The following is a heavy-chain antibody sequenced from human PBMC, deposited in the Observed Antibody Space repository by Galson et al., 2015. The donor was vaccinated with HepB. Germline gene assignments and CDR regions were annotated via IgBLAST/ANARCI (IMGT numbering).Heavy chain of an antibody. V-gene: IGHV3-23*01. CDR3: AKDMGTGGSWRLHDAFDI. D-gene: IGHD2-15*01. Sequence: SLRLSCAASGFTFDDYGLSWVRQAPGKGPQWVSFTTSSGLSTPYADSVKGRFTISRDNSKNTLYLQMDSLRAEDTAVYYCAKDMGTGGSWRLHDAFDIWGPGTRVTVSS. J-gene: IGHJ3*02. CDR2: TTSSGLST. CDR1: GFTFDDYG.